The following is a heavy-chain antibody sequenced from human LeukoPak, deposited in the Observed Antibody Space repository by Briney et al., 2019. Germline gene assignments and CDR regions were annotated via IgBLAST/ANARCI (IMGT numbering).Heavy chain of an antibody. V-gene: IGHV4-30-4*01. J-gene: IGHJ4*02. CDR1: CGSISSGDYY. CDR3: VRRMVGAIRPFDY. D-gene: IGHD1-26*01. Sequence: SETLSLTCTVSCGSISSGDYYWSWIRQPPGKGLEWIGYMYYSGSTYYNPSLKSRVTISVDTSKNQFSLKLSSVTAADTAVYYCVRRMVGAIRPFDYWGQGTLVTVSS. CDR2: MYYSGST.